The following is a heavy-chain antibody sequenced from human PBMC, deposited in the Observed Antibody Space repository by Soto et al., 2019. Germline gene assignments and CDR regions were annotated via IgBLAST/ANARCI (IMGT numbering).Heavy chain of an antibody. V-gene: IGHV3-30*18. J-gene: IGHJ3*02. D-gene: IGHD5-12*01. CDR2: ISDDGRNK. Sequence: QVQLVESGGGVGQPGRSLRLSCEASGFTFRTYGMHWVRQAPGKGLEWVAVISDDGRNKYNIASVEGRFTISRDNSKNRLYLQMNSLRTEDTAVYYCAKGGGYSYGTNDAFDIWGQGTMVIVSS. CDR1: GFTFRTYG. CDR3: AKGGGYSYGTNDAFDI.